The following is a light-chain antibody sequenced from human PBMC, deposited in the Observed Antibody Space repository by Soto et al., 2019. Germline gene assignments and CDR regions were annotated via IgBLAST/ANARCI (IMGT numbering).Light chain of an antibody. Sequence: PGERATLSCRASQSVTSSYLAXYQXKXGXXXRXXXYGASIRTSGIPDRFSGSGYGTDFTLTISRLEPEDFAVYYCQQYVRSPWTFGQGNKVDIK. J-gene: IGKJ1*01. CDR2: GAS. CDR3: QQYVRSPWT. CDR1: QSVTSSY. V-gene: IGKV3-20*01.